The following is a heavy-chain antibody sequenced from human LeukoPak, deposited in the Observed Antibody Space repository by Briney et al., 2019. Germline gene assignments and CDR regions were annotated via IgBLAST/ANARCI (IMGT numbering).Heavy chain of an antibody. V-gene: IGHV1-2*02. Sequence: ASVKVSCKASGYTFTGYYIQWVRQAPGQGLEWMGWINPHSGGTNYAQEFQGRVTMTRDTSISTAYMELSRLRSDDTAVYYCARVFYGSGINWFDPWGQGTLVTVSS. CDR1: GYTFTGYY. CDR3: ARVFYGSGINWFDP. D-gene: IGHD3-10*01. CDR2: INPHSGGT. J-gene: IGHJ5*02.